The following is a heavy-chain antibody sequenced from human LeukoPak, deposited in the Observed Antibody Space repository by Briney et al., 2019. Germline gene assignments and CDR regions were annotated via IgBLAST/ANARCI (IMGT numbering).Heavy chain of an antibody. V-gene: IGHV3-7*01. Sequence: GGSLRLSCAASGTYWMGWVRQAPGKGLEWVANIKQDGSEKYYVDSVKGRFSISRYNAKNSLYLEMNNLRAEDTAVYYCARLPHPLLEMATTFFDYWGQGTLVTVSS. CDR1: GTYW. J-gene: IGHJ4*02. D-gene: IGHD5-24*01. CDR3: ARLPHPLLEMATTFFDY. CDR2: IKQDGSEK.